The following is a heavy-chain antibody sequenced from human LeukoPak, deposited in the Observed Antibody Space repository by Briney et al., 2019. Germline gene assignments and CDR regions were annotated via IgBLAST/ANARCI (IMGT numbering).Heavy chain of an antibody. Sequence: PSQTLSLTCTVSGGSISSGNYYWTWIRQHPGKGLEWIGYIYYSGSTNYNPSLKSRVTMSVDTSKTQFSLKLTSVTAADTAVYYCARGSKRVDYWGQGTLVTVSS. CDR1: GGSISSGNYY. CDR3: ARGSKRVDY. J-gene: IGHJ4*02. V-gene: IGHV4-31*03. CDR2: IYYSGST.